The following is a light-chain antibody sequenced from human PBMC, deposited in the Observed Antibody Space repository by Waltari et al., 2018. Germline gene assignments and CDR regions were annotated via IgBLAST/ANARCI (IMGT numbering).Light chain of an antibody. Sequence: QSALTQPRSVSGSPGQSVTISCPGTSSALGGYHYVPWYQQHPGKAPKLMIYDVSKLPSGVPDRFSGSKSGNTASLTISGLQAEDEADYHCCSYAGSYTLVFGGGTRLTVL. J-gene: IGLJ2*01. CDR3: CSYAGSYTLV. CDR2: DVS. V-gene: IGLV2-11*01. CDR1: SSALGGYHY.